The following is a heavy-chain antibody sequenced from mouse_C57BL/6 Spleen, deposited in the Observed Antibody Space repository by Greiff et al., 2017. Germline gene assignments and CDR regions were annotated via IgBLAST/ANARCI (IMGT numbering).Heavy chain of an antibody. Sequence: EVQLQEPGPELVKPGASVKMSCKASGYTFTDYYMHWVKQSHGKSLEWIGYINPNDGGTSYNQKFKGKATMTINKSASTAYMQLRSLTSEDSAVYYCAREGLPLRRAPAYWGQGTLVTVSA. CDR3: AREGLPLRRAPAY. J-gene: IGHJ3*01. V-gene: IGHV1-22*01. CDR1: GYTFTDYY. CDR2: INPNDGGT. D-gene: IGHD2-12*01.